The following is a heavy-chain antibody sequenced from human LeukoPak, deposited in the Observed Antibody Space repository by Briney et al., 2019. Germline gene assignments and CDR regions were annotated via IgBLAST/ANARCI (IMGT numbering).Heavy chain of an antibody. CDR3: ARGGLGYSYGSGAFDI. CDR2: INHSGST. Sequence: PSETLSLTCAVYGGSFSGYYWSWTRQPPGKGLEWIGEINHSGSTNYNPSLKSRVTISVDTSKNQFSLKLSSVTAADTAVYYCARGGLGYSYGSGAFDIWGQGTMVTVSS. D-gene: IGHD5-18*01. CDR1: GGSFSGYY. V-gene: IGHV4-34*01. J-gene: IGHJ3*02.